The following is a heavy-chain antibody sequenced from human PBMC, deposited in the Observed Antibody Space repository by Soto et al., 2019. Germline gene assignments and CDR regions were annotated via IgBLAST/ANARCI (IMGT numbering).Heavy chain of an antibody. V-gene: IGHV1-58*02. Sequence: QMQLVQSGPEVKKPGTSVKVSCKASGFTFTSSAMQWVRQARGQRLEWIGWIVVGSGNTNYAQKFQERVTITRDMSTSTADMELSSLRSEDTAVYYCAAVVVAAAGTGAFDIGGQGTMVTVSS. CDR2: IVVGSGNT. CDR1: GFTFTSSA. D-gene: IGHD6-13*01. CDR3: AAVVVAAAGTGAFDI. J-gene: IGHJ3*02.